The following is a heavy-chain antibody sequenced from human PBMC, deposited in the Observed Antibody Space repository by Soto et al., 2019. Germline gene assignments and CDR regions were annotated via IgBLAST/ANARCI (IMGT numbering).Heavy chain of an antibody. V-gene: IGHV3-15*07. CDR2: VKSKADVETS. CDR1: GFSFSNAW. D-gene: IGHD1-1*01. CDR3: ASGDWSHDSYHDRDV. J-gene: IGHJ6*02. Sequence: VQLVESGGGLVQPGGSLRLSCAASGFSFSNAWRNWVRQAPGKGLEWVGRVKSKADVETSDYDVSVKDRFTITRDDSYNTLYVPMSSLRINDTGVYFCASGDWSHDSYHDRDVCGQRTKGAVSS.